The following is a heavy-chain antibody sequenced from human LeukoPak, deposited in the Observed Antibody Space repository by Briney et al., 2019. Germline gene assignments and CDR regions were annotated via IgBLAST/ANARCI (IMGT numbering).Heavy chain of an antibody. Sequence: GASVKVSCKASGYTFPSYDINWVRQATGQGLEWVGWMNPNSGNTGYAQKFQGRVTMTRNTSISTAYMELSSLRSEDAAVYYCARGGLRQLGGGDFDYWGQGTLVTVSS. V-gene: IGHV1-8*01. CDR3: ARGGLRQLGGGDFDY. CDR2: MNPNSGNT. CDR1: GYTFPSYD. D-gene: IGHD6-6*01. J-gene: IGHJ4*02.